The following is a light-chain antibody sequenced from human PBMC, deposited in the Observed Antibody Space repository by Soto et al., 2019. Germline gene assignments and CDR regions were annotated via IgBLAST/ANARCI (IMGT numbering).Light chain of an antibody. V-gene: IGKV3-11*01. Sequence: EIVLTQSPATLSLSPGERATLSCRASQSVSSYFAWYQQKPGQAPRLLIYDASNRATGIPDRFSGSGSGTDFTLTISSLEPEDFAVYYCQQRSNWPLTFGGGTKVDFK. CDR3: QQRSNWPLT. CDR1: QSVSSY. J-gene: IGKJ4*01. CDR2: DAS.